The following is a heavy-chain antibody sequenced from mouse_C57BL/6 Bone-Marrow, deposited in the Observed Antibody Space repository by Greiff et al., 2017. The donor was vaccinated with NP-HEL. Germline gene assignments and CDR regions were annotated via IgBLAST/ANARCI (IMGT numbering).Heavy chain of an antibody. D-gene: IGHD2-4*01. CDR1: GFSLSTFGMG. V-gene: IGHV8-8*01. CDR2: IWWDDDK. J-gene: IGHJ4*01. Sequence: QVTLNECGPGILQPSQTLSLTCSFSGFSLSTFGMGVGWIRQPSGKGLEWLAHIWWDDDKYYNPALKSRLTISKDTSKNQVFLKIANVDTADTATYYCARMSDYDDGYYYAMDYWGQGTSVTVSS. CDR3: ARMSDYDDGYYYAMDY.